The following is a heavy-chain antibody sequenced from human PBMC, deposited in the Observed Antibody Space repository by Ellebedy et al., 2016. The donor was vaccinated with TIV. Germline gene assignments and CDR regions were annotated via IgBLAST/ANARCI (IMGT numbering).Heavy chain of an antibody. Sequence: PGGSLSLSCAASGFTFSSYAMSWVRQAPGMGLEWVSAISGSSGHTYYADSVKGRFTISRDNSKNTCYLQMNSLRADDTAIYYCAKGAYLNWFDPWGQGTLVTVSS. CDR2: ISGSSGHT. CDR3: AKGAYLNWFDP. J-gene: IGHJ5*02. CDR1: GFTFSSYA. V-gene: IGHV3-23*01.